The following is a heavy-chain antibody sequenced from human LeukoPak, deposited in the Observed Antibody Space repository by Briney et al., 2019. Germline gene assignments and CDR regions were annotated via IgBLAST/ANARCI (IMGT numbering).Heavy chain of an antibody. CDR3: AKDSSSWYTYYYYMDV. D-gene: IGHD6-13*01. CDR1: GFTFSSYG. V-gene: IGHV3-30*02. CDR2: IRYDGSNK. J-gene: IGHJ6*03. Sequence: GGXLRLSCAASGFTFSSYGMHWVRQAPGKGLEGVAFIRYDGSNKYYADSVKGGFTISRDNYKRTLYMQMNSLRAEDTAVYYCAKDSSSWYTYYYYMDVWGKGTTVTVSS.